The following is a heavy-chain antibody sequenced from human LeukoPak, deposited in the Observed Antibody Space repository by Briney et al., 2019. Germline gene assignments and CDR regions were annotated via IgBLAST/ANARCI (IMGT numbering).Heavy chain of an antibody. D-gene: IGHD6-19*01. CDR2: IIPILGIA. CDR1: GGTFSSYA. V-gene: IGHV1-69*04. J-gene: IGHJ6*02. CDR3: AREQWLDYGMDV. Sequence: SVKVSCKASGGTFSSYAISWVRQAPGQGLEWMGRIIPILGIANYAQKFQGRVTITADKSTSTAYMELSSLRSEDTAVYYCAREQWLDYGMDVWGQGTTVTVSS.